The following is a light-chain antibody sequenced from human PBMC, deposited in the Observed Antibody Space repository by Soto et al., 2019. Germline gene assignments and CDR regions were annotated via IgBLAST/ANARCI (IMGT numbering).Light chain of an antibody. J-gene: IGKJ3*01. CDR2: GAS. CDR1: QSIART. CDR3: EHYYDWPLT. V-gene: IGKV3-15*01. Sequence: EIVMTQPPATLSMSPGERATLSCRASQSIARTLACYQQKPGQAPRLVLYGASTRATGIPATFSGSGSATQFTLTITSLRFDDFAVYYGEHYYDWPLTFGPGTIVDVK.